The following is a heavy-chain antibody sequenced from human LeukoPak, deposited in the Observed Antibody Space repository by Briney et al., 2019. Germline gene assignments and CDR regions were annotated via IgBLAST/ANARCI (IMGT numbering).Heavy chain of an antibody. J-gene: IGHJ4*02. V-gene: IGHV1-69*04. CDR1: RGTLSSFA. D-gene: IGHD6-13*01. Sequence: GASVKVSCKASRGTLSSFAINWVRQAPGQGLEWMGRIIPVLDITHYAQKFQGRVTITADKSTTTAYMDLSDLISEDTALYYCAKGGPAAPFDHWGQGTLVSVSS. CDR2: IIPVLDIT. CDR3: AKGGPAAPFDH.